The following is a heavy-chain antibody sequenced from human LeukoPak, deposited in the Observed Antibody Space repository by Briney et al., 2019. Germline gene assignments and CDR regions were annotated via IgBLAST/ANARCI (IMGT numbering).Heavy chain of an antibody. V-gene: IGHV1-2*04. CDR1: GYTFTGYY. Sequence: ASVKISCKASGYTFTGYYMYWVRQAPGQGLEWMGWINPNSGGTNYAQKFQGWVTMTRDTSISTAYMELSRLRSDDTAVYYCARGGQPLFPLDYWGQGTLVTVSS. J-gene: IGHJ4*02. D-gene: IGHD2-15*01. CDR2: INPNSGGT. CDR3: ARGGQPLFPLDY.